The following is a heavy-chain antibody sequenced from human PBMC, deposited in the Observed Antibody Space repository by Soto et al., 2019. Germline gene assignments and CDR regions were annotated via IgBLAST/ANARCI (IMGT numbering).Heavy chain of an antibody. CDR3: AKEGSDSNIDYYYYGMDV. D-gene: IGHD4-4*01. CDR2: ISGSGGGT. Sequence: EVQLLESGGGLVQPGGSLRLSCAAPGFTFSSYAMTWVRQAPGKGLEWVSTISGSGGGTYYADSVKGRFTISRDNSKNTLYLQMNSLRAEDTAVHYCAKEGSDSNIDYYYYGMDVWGQGTTVTVSS. CDR1: GFTFSSYA. V-gene: IGHV3-23*01. J-gene: IGHJ6*02.